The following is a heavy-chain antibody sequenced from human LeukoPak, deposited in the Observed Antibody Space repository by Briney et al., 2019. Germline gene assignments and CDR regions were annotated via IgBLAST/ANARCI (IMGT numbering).Heavy chain of an antibody. D-gene: IGHD3-22*01. V-gene: IGHV1-2*06. CDR2: INPNSGDP. CDR3: ARGYYDLETYDY. CDR1: GYTFTDSY. Sequence: GASVKVSCKTSGYTFTDSYIHRVRQAPGQGLEWMGRINPNSGDPNYPQKFQGRVTMTRDTSISTAYMELRSLRSDDTAVYYCARGYYDLETYDYWGQGTLVTVSS. J-gene: IGHJ4*02.